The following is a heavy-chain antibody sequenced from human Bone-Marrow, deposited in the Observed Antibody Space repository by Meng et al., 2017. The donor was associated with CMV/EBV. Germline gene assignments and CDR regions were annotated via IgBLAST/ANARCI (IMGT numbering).Heavy chain of an antibody. CDR1: GGSFSDYY. CDR2: IDHSGST. J-gene: IGHJ4*02. CDR3: ARGGNGDSYDY. D-gene: IGHD1-1*01. Sequence: SETLSLTCAVYGGSFSDYYWTWIRQPPGKGLEWIGEIDHSGSTNYNSSLKSRVTISVDTSRNQFSLKVNYVTAADTAVYYCARGGNGDSYDYRGQGTLVTVSS. V-gene: IGHV4-34*01.